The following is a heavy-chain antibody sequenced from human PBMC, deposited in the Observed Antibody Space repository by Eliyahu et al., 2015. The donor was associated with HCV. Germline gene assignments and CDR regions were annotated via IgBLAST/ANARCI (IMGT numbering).Heavy chain of an antibody. J-gene: IGHJ1*01. V-gene: IGHV3-30*18. CDR2: XSYDGXNK. CDR3: AKDGEDGILWWRPLGGYFQH. D-gene: IGHD2-21*02. Sequence: QVQLVESGGGVVQPGRSLRLSCAASGFTFSSYGXHWVRQAPGKGLEWVAVXSYDGXNKXYAXSVKGRXTISRDNSKNTLYLQMNSLRAEDTAVYYCAKDGEDGILWWRPLGGYFQHWGQGTLV. CDR1: GFTFSSYG.